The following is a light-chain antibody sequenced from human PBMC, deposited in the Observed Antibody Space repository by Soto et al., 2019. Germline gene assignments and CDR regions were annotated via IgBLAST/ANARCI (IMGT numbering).Light chain of an antibody. CDR2: GAS. CDR1: QSVSSSY. Sequence: EIVLTQSPGTLSLSPGERVTLSCRASQSVSSSYLAWYQQKPGQAPRVLIYGASSRATGIPDRFSGSGSGTDFTLTISRLEPEDFAVYYCQQYGGSPLWTFGQGTKVEIK. J-gene: IGKJ1*01. V-gene: IGKV3-20*01. CDR3: QQYGGSPLWT.